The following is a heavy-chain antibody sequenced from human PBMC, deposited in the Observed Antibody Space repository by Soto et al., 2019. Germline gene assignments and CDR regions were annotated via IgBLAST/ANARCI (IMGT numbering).Heavy chain of an antibody. CDR1: GFSFSSYA. CDR3: AKPADLATWGHWYFDL. V-gene: IGHV3-23*01. D-gene: IGHD7-27*01. CDR2: ISVSGGDT. Sequence: EVQLLESGGGSVQPGGSLRLSCAGSGFSFSSYAMSWVRQAPGKGLEWVSIISVSGGDTYYADSVKGRFSISRDNFKNTVYLQMSSLRAEDTAIYYCAKPADLATWGHWYFDLWGRGTLVTVSS. J-gene: IGHJ2*01.